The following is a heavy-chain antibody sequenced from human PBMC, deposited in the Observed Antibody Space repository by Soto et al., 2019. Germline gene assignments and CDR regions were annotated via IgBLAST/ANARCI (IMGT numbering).Heavy chain of an antibody. CDR1: GGSLSSGDYY. J-gene: IGHJ5*02. V-gene: IGHV4-30-4*01. CDR2: IYHSGST. D-gene: IGHD6-6*01. CDR3: ARERPDGARLDP. Sequence: PSVTLSLTCTVSGGSLSSGDYYWSWLRQPPGKGLEWIGYIYHSGSTYYNPSLKSRVTISVDTSKNQFSLKLSSVTAADTAVYYCARERPDGARLDPWGQGTLVTVSS.